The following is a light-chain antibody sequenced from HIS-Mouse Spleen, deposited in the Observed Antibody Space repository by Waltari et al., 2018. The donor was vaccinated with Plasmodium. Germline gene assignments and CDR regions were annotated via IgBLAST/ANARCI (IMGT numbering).Light chain of an antibody. V-gene: IGKV1-39*01. CDR3: QQSYSTPWT. CDR2: AAS. J-gene: IGKJ1*01. Sequence: DIQMTQSPSSLSASVGVRVTITCRASQSIISYLNWYQQKPGKAPKLLIYAASSLQSGVPSRFSGSGSGTDFTLTISSLQPEDFATYYCQQSYSTPWTFGQGTKVEIK. CDR1: QSIISY.